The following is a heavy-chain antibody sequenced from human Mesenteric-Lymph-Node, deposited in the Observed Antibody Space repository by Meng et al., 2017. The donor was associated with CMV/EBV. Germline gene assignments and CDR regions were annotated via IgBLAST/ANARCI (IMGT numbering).Heavy chain of an antibody. CDR2: INPNSGGT. CDR1: GYTFTGYY. V-gene: IGHV1-2*02. CDR3: ARDAGRSSNWFDP. Sequence: ASVKVSCKATGYTFTGYYIHWVRQAPGQGLEWMGWINPNSGGTKYAEKFQGRVTMSRDTSISTAYMEVSRLRSDDTAVYYCARDAGRSSNWFDPWGQGTLVTVSS. D-gene: IGHD3-10*01. J-gene: IGHJ5*02.